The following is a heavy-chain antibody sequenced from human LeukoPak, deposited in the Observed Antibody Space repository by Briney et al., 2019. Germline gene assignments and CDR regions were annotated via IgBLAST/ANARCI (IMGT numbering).Heavy chain of an antibody. D-gene: IGHD3-10*01. Sequence: GGSLRLSCAASGFTFSSYGMHWVRQAPGKGLEWVAVIWYDGSNKYYADSVKGRFTISRDNSKNTLYLQMNSLRAEDTAVYYCARDAANSMVRGIRDWGQGTLVTVSS. CDR1: GFTFSSYG. CDR3: ARDAANSMVRGIRD. V-gene: IGHV3-33*01. J-gene: IGHJ4*02. CDR2: IWYDGSNK.